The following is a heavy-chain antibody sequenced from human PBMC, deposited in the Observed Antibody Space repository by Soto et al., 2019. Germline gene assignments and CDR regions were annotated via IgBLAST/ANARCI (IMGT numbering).Heavy chain of an antibody. Sequence: GASVKVSCKASGYTFTSYYMHWVRQAPGQGLEWMGIINPSGGSTSYAQKFQGRVTITRDMSTSTAYMELSSLRSEDTAVYYCAAVGFGELLRDYFDYWGQGTLVTVSS. CDR1: GYTFTSYY. J-gene: IGHJ4*02. V-gene: IGHV1-46*01. CDR3: AAVGFGELLRDYFDY. CDR2: INPSGGST. D-gene: IGHD3-10*01.